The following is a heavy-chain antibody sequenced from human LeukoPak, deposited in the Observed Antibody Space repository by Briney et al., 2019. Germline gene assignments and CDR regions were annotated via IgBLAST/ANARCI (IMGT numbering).Heavy chain of an antibody. CDR2: IYYSGST. Sequence: SQTLSLTCTVSGGSISSGDYYWSWIRQPPGKGLEWIGYIYYSGSTYYNPSLKSRVTISVDTSKNQFSLRLSSVTAADTAVYYCARVRGYCSSTTCYYDYWGQGTLVTVSS. CDR3: ARVRGYCSSTTCYYDY. CDR1: GGSISSGDYY. D-gene: IGHD2-2*01. J-gene: IGHJ4*02. V-gene: IGHV4-30-4*01.